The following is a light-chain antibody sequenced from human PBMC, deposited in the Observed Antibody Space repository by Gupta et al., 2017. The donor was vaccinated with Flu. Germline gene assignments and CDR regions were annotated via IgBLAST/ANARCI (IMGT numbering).Light chain of an antibody. CDR2: WAS. Sequence: DIVMTQSPDSLAVSLGERATINCKSSQSVLYSSNNKNYLVWYQQKPGQPPKVLIYWASTRESGVPDRFSGSGSGTDFTLTISSLQAEDVAVYYCQQDDSTPWTFGQGTKVEIK. CDR3: QQDDSTPWT. CDR1: QSVLYSSNNKNY. V-gene: IGKV4-1*01. J-gene: IGKJ1*01.